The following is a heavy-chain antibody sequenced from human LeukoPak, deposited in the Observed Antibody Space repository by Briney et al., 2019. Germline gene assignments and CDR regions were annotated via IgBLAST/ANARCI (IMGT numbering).Heavy chain of an antibody. CDR1: GYTFTSYY. J-gene: IGHJ4*02. D-gene: IGHD3-10*01. CDR3: ARDTERTYGSGSYYNSILY. V-gene: IGHV1-46*01. Sequence: GASVKVSCKASGYTFTSYYMHWVRQAPGQGLEWMGIINPSGGSTSYAQKFQGRVTMTMDTSTSTVYMELSSLRSEDTAVYYCARDTERTYGSGSYYNSILYWGQGTLVTVSS. CDR2: INPSGGST.